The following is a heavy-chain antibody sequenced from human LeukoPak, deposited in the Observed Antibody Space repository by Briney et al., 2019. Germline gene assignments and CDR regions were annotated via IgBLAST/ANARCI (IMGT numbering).Heavy chain of an antibody. Sequence: KTGGSLRLSCAASGFTFSDYYMSWIRQAPGKGLEWVGRIKSKTDGGTTDYAAPVKGRFTISRDDSKNTLYLQMNSLKTEDTAVYYCTTAPVRGVISWYYFDYWGQGTLVTVSS. CDR1: GFTFSDYY. CDR3: TTAPVRGVISWYYFDY. J-gene: IGHJ4*02. CDR2: IKSKTDGGTT. V-gene: IGHV3-15*01. D-gene: IGHD3-10*01.